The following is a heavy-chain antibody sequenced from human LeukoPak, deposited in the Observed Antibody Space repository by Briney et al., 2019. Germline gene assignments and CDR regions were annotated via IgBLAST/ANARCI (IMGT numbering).Heavy chain of an antibody. J-gene: IGHJ4*02. Sequence: GGSLRLSCAASGFTFSSYWMHWDRQAPGKGLVWVSRINSDGSSTSYADSVKGRFTISRDNAKNTLYLQMISLRAEDTAVYYCARELIIVGARPYDYWGQGTLVTVSS. D-gene: IGHD1-26*01. CDR3: ARELIIVGARPYDY. CDR2: INSDGSST. CDR1: GFTFSSYW. V-gene: IGHV3-74*01.